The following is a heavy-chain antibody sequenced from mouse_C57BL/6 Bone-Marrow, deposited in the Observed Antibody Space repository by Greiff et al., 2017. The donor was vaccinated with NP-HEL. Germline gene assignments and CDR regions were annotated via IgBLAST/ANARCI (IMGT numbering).Heavy chain of an antibody. J-gene: IGHJ4*01. D-gene: IGHD2-4*01. Sequence: EVKLMESEGGLVQPGRSMKLSCTASGFTFSDYYMAWVRQVQEKGLEWVANINYDGSSTYYLDSLKSRFIISRDNAKNILYLQMSSLKSEDTATYYCARDDYDGGYAMDYWGQGTSVTVSS. CDR2: INYDGSST. V-gene: IGHV5-16*01. CDR1: GFTFSDYY. CDR3: ARDDYDGGYAMDY.